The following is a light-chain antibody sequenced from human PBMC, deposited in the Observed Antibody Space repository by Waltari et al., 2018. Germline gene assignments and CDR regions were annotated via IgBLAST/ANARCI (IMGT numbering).Light chain of an antibody. CDR2: DVS. V-gene: IGLV2-14*03. J-gene: IGLJ2*01. CDR3: ISYTTSDTMI. Sequence: QSALTQPASVSGSPGQSITISCTGTSSDVGSSNYFSWYQQHPGKVPKLIIYDVSHRPSGVSFRFSGSKSDNTASLTISGLQAEDEADYYCISYTTSDTMIFGGGTKLTVL. CDR1: SSDVGSSNY.